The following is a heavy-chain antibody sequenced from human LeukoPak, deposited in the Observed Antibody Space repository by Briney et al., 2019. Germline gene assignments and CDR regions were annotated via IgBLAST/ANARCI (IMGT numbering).Heavy chain of an antibody. CDR3: ARLSLYNTQDY. Sequence: SETLSLTCTISGGSISSSSYYWGWIRQPLGTGLEWIGSIYYSGSTYYNPSLKSRVTISVDTSKNQFSLKLSSVTAADTAVYYCARLSLYNTQDYWGQGTLVTVSS. D-gene: IGHD5-24*01. V-gene: IGHV4-39*01. CDR2: IYYSGST. J-gene: IGHJ4*02. CDR1: GGSISSSSYY.